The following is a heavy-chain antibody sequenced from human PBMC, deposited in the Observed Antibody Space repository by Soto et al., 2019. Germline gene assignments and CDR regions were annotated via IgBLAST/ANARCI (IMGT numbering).Heavy chain of an antibody. CDR2: IYSSGGT. Sequence: QVQLQESGPGLVKPSETLSLTCTVSGGAINGYYWTWIRQPAGKGLEWIGRIYSSGGTKYNPSLKSRVDMSLDMSKNQFSLRLNSVTAADTAVYFCARGQRFSDSFDPWGQGTLVTVSS. V-gene: IGHV4-4*07. J-gene: IGHJ5*02. D-gene: IGHD3-3*01. CDR3: ARGQRFSDSFDP. CDR1: GGAINGYY.